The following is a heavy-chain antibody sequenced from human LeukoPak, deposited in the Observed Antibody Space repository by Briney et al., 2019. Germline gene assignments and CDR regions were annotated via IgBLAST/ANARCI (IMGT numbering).Heavy chain of an antibody. V-gene: IGHV3-48*01. Sequence: GGSLRLSCVASGFTFSSYSMSWVRQAPGKGLEWVSYISSSSSTIYYADSVKGRFTISRDNAKNSLYLQMNSLRAEDTAVYYCARGGNTKIDYWGQGTLVTVSS. CDR2: ISSSSSTI. CDR3: ARGGNTKIDY. D-gene: IGHD1/OR15-1a*01. J-gene: IGHJ4*02. CDR1: GFTFSSYS.